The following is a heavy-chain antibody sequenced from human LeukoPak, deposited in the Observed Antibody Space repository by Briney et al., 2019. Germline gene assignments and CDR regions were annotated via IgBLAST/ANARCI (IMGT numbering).Heavy chain of an antibody. CDR3: AKGLNWFDP. J-gene: IGHJ5*02. D-gene: IGHD2-8*01. Sequence: PGGSLRLSCVVSGFTFSNNGVSWVRQAPGKGLEWVSGLSGSGSSVYYADSVRGRLTISRDNSRNTLYLQLDSLRADDTAVYYCAKGLNWFDPWGQGTLVTVSS. CDR2: LSGSGSSV. CDR1: GFTFSNNG. V-gene: IGHV3-23*01.